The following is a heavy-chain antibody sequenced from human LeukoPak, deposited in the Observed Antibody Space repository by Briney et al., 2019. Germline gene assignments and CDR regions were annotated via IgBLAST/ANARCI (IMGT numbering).Heavy chain of an antibody. CDR1: GVTVSNTY. D-gene: IGHD6-19*01. J-gene: IGHJ4*02. CDR2: IYSGGST. V-gene: IGHV3-53*01. CDR3: ARDHISSGWYVGFDY. Sequence: GGSLTLSCAAPGVTVSNTYVSWVRQAPGKGLEWVSVIYSGGSTYYGDSVKGRFTMSEDNSKNTLYLQMNSLRVEDTAVYYCARDHISSGWYVGFDYWGQGTLVTVSS.